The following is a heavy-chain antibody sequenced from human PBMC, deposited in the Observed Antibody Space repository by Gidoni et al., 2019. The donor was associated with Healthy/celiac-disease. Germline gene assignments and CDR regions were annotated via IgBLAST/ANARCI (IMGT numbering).Heavy chain of an antibody. D-gene: IGHD3-9*01. CDR1: GYTFTSYA. CDR2: INAGNGNT. J-gene: IGHJ5*02. CDR3: AREAVRYSWWFDP. Sequence: QVQLVQSGAEVKKPGASVKVSCKASGYTFTSYARHWVRQAPGQRIEWMGWINAGNGNTKYSQKFQGRVTITRDTSASTAYMELSSLRSEDTAVYYCAREAVRYSWWFDPWGQGTLVTVSS. V-gene: IGHV1-3*01.